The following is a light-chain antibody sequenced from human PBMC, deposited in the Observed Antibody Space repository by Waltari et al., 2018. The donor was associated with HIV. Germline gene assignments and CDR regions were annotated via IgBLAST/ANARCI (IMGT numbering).Light chain of an antibody. J-gene: IGLJ3*02. CDR3: MLWHSSSWV. CDR2: YKSDSDK. CDR1: SGCNVRSYR. Sequence: QAVLTQPSSLSASPGASASLTCTFRSGCNVRSYRVYWSKQKPGSPPQYLMRYKSDSDKQQGSGVPSRFSGSKDASANAAILVISGLQPEDEADYYCMLWHSSSWVFGGGTKLTVL. V-gene: IGLV5-45*02.